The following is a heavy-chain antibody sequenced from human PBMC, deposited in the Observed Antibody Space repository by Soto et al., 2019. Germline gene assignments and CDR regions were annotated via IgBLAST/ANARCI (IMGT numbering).Heavy chain of an antibody. CDR1: GGSFSGYY. J-gene: IGHJ6*02. V-gene: IGHV4-34*01. Sequence: KPSETMSLTCAVYGGSFSGYYWSWIRQPHGKGLEWIGEINHSGSTNYNPSLKSRVTISVDTSTNQFSLKLSSVTAADTAVYYCARDYSRWLRFSAYYYYYGMDVWGQGTTGTVSS. D-gene: IGHD5-12*01. CDR3: ARDYSRWLRFSAYYYYYGMDV. CDR2: INHSGST.